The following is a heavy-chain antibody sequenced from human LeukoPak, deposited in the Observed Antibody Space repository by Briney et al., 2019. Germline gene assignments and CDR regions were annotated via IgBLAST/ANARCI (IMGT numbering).Heavy chain of an antibody. J-gene: IGHJ6*03. CDR3: ARLPSGSWSMDV. CDR1: GGSISSSSYY. Sequence: SETLSLTCTVSGGSISSSSYYWGWIRQPPGKGLEWIGSIYYSGSTYYNPSLKSRVTISVDTSKNQFSLKLSSVTAADTAVYYCARLPSGSWSMDVWGKGTTVTVSS. D-gene: IGHD1-26*01. V-gene: IGHV4-39*01. CDR2: IYYSGST.